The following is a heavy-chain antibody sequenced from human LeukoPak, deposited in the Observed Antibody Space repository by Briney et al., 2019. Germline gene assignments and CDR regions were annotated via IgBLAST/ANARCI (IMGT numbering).Heavy chain of an antibody. CDR2: ISYDGSNK. CDR1: GXSFSSHG. V-gene: IGHV3-30*18. Sequence: GGSLRLSCSASGXSFSSHGVDWVRQAPGKGLEWVAVISYDGSNKYYADSVKGRFTISRDNSKNTLYLQMNSLRAEDTAVYYCAKSGICSGGSCFHDAFDIWGQGTLVTVSS. CDR3: AKSGICSGGSCFHDAFDI. D-gene: IGHD2-15*01. J-gene: IGHJ3*02.